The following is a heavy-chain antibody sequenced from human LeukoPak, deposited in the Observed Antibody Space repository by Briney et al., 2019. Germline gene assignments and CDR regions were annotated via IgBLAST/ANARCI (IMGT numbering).Heavy chain of an antibody. CDR1: GFTFSSYG. CDR2: IWYDGSNK. V-gene: IGHV3-33*01. D-gene: IGHD1-26*01. Sequence: PGRSLTLSCAASGFTFSSYGMHWVRQAPGKGLEWVAVIWYDGSNKYYADSVKGRFTISRDNSKNTLYLQMNSLRAEDTAVYYCARDGQGATNFDYWGQGTLVTVSS. J-gene: IGHJ4*02. CDR3: ARDGQGATNFDY.